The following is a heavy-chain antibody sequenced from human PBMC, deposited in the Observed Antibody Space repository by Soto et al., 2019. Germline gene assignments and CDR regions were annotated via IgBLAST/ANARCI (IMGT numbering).Heavy chain of an antibody. CDR3: AKDSITMVRGVMGAFDI. CDR1: GFTFSSYA. J-gene: IGHJ3*02. D-gene: IGHD3-10*01. CDR2: ISGSGGST. V-gene: IGHV3-23*01. Sequence: EVQLLESGGGLVQPGGSLRLSCAASGFTFSSYAMSWVRQAPGKGLEWVSAISGSGGSTYYADSVKGRFTISRDNSKNTLYLQMNSLRAEDTAVYYCAKDSITMVRGVMGAFDIWGQGTMVTVSS.